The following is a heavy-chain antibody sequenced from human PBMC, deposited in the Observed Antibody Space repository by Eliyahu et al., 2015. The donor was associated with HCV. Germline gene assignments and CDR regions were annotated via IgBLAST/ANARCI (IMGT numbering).Heavy chain of an antibody. CDR2: ITPIFGTG. CDR1: GGIFRNYV. D-gene: IGHD5-18*01. Sequence: QVQLVQSGAEVKKPGSSVXVSCKASGGIFRNYVISWVRXAPGQGLEWMGGITPIFGTGNNAQKFQGRVRITADESTSTVYMDLTSLRSEDTAVYYCATSAADRTAMAKPFDYWGQGTLVTVSS. V-gene: IGHV1-69*01. J-gene: IGHJ4*02. CDR3: ATSAADRTAMAKPFDY.